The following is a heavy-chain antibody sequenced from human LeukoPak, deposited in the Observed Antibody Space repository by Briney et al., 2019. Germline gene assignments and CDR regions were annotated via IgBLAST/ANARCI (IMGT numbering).Heavy chain of an antibody. CDR2: IFYSGST. CDR1: GGSISGYY. Sequence: SETLSLTCTVSGGSISGYYWDWIRQPPGKGLEWIGSIFYSGSTNYNPSLESRVTISVDTSKNQFSLQLNSVTAADTAVYYCARDISGGSHVFDLWGQGTMVTVSS. D-gene: IGHD3-3*02. J-gene: IGHJ3*01. CDR3: ARDISGGSHVFDL. V-gene: IGHV4-59*08.